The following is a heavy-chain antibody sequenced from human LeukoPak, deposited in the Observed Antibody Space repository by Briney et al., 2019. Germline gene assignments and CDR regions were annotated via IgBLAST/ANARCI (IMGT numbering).Heavy chain of an antibody. D-gene: IGHD1-7*01. CDR3: ARRGTTGYYYMDV. CDR2: IISSSSTI. V-gene: IGHV3-48*01. J-gene: IGHJ6*03. Sequence: GGSLRLSCAASGFTFSDYWMHWVRQAPGKGLEWVSYIISSSSTIYYADSVKGRFTISRDNAKNSLYLQMNSLRAEDTAVYYCARRGTTGYYYMDVWGKGTTVTVSS. CDR1: GFTFSDYW.